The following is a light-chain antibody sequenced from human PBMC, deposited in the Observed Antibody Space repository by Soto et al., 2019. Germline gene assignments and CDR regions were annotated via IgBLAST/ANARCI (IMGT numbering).Light chain of an antibody. J-gene: IGKJ1*01. CDR1: QIVSSSH. CDR2: GAS. CDR3: QQSGSSPSWT. V-gene: IGKV3-20*01. Sequence: EFVLTQSPGTLSLSPGERSTLSCMAIQIVSSSHLAWYQQKPVQAPRLLIYGASSRATGIPDRFSGSGSGTDFTLPISRLEPEDFAVYYCQQSGSSPSWTFGPATQVDIK.